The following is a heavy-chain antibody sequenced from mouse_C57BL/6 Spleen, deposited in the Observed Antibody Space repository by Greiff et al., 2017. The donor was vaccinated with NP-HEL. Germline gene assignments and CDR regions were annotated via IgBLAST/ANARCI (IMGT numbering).Heavy chain of an antibody. CDR1: GFTFSDYY. CDR2: ISNGGGST. Sequence: EVKLQESGGGLVQPGGSLKLSCAASGFTFSDYYMYWVRQTPEKRLEWVAYISNGGGSTYYPDTVKGRFTISRDNAKNTLYLQMSRLKSEDTAMYYCARQEDDYDEDCFAYWGQGTLVTVSA. D-gene: IGHD2-4*01. J-gene: IGHJ3*01. V-gene: IGHV5-12*01. CDR3: ARQEDDYDEDCFAY.